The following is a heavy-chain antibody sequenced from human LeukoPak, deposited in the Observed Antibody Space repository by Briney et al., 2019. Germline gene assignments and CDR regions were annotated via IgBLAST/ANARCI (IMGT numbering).Heavy chain of an antibody. V-gene: IGHV4-31*03. D-gene: IGHD3-22*01. Sequence: SQTLSLTCTVSGGSISSGGYYWSWIRQHPGTGPEWIGYVYYSGSTFYNPSLKSRVIISVDTSKNQFSLKLSSVTAADTAVYYCARTYDSSGYYAYWGQGTLVTVSS. J-gene: IGHJ4*02. CDR2: VYYSGST. CDR3: ARTYDSSGYYAY. CDR1: GGSISSGGYY.